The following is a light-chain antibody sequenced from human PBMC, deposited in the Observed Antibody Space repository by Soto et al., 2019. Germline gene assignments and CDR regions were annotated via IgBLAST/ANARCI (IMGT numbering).Light chain of an antibody. J-gene: IGLJ1*01. CDR3: AAWDDTVRSYV. CDR1: ISNIGTNY. Sequence: QSVLTQPPSVSGTPGQRVTISCSGGISNIGTNYVHWFQQLPGTAPKVLSNRDQRPSGVPDRFSGSKSGTSASLAISGLRSEDEAEYYCAAWDDTVRSYVFGTGTKLTVL. CDR2: RD. V-gene: IGLV1-47*01.